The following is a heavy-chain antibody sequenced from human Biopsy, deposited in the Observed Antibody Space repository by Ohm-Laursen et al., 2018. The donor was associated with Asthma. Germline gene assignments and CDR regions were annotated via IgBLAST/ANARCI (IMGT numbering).Heavy chain of an antibody. CDR3: VRWRSGYPDHYSDF. Sequence: SLRLSCSASGFTVSTNGMSWVRQPPGKGLAWVSVIYSGGGTYYADSVQGRVTISRDNSKNTLSLQMNSLRGDDTAVYYCVRWRSGYPDHYSDFWGLGTLVTVSS. CDR2: IYSGGGT. CDR1: GFTVSTNG. J-gene: IGHJ4*02. V-gene: IGHV3-53*05. D-gene: IGHD2-21*01.